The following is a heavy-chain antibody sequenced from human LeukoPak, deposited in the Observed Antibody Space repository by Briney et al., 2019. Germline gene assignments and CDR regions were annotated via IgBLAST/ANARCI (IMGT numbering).Heavy chain of an antibody. CDR2: ISYDGSNK. J-gene: IGHJ4*02. V-gene: IGHV3-30*04. CDR3: ARDQEYSSSATAANFDY. D-gene: IGHD6-6*01. Sequence: SCKASGYTFTSYYMHWVRQAPGKGLEWVAVISYDGSNKYYADSVKGRFTISRDNSKNTLYLQMNSLRAEDTAVYYCARDQEYSSSATAANFDYWGQGTLVTVSS. CDR1: GYTFTSYY.